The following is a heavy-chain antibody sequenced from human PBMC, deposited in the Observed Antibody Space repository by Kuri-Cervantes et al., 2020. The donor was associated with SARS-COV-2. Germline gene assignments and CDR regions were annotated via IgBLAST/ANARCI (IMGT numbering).Heavy chain of an antibody. Sequence: GESLKISCAASGFTFSDYYMSWIRQAPGKGLEWVSYISSSGSTIYYADSVKGRFTISRDNAKNSLYLQMNSLRAEDTAVYYCARAGYDFWSGYYRIFDYWGQGTLVTVSS. CDR2: ISSSGSTI. V-gene: IGHV3-11*01. CDR3: ARAGYDFWSGYYRIFDY. D-gene: IGHD3-3*01. J-gene: IGHJ4*02. CDR1: GFTFSDYY.